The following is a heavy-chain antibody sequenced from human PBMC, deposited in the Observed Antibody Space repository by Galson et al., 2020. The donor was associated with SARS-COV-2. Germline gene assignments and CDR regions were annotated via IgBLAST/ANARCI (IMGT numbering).Heavy chain of an antibody. D-gene: IGHD2-2*01. V-gene: IGHV3-48*03. Sequence: GGSLRLPCAASGFTFSSYEMNWVRQAPGKGLEWVSYISSSGSTIYYADSVKGRFTISRDNAKNSLYLQMNSLRAEDTAVYYCAKHVVPAAMWIGAFDIWGQGTMVTVSS. J-gene: IGHJ3*02. CDR1: GFTFSSYE. CDR3: AKHVVPAAMWIGAFDI. CDR2: ISSSGSTI.